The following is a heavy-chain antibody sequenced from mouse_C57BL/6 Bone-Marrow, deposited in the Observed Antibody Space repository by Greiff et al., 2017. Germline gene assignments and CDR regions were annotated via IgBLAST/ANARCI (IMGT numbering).Heavy chain of an antibody. V-gene: IGHV5-9*01. CDR1: GFTFSSYT. CDR2: ISGGGGNT. Sequence: EVKLVESGGGLVKPGGSLKLSCAASGFTFSSYTMSWVRQTPEKRLQWVAAISGGGGNTYYPASVKGRYTISRDNDKNILYLQMSSLRSEDTALYYCSSQVTTVLATKYFDVWGTGTTVTVSS. CDR3: SSQVTTVLATKYFDV. D-gene: IGHD1-1*01. J-gene: IGHJ1*03.